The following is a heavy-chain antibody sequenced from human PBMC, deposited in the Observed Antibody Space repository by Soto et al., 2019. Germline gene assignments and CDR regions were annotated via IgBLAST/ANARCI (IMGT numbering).Heavy chain of an antibody. D-gene: IGHD5-18*01. CDR2: IYYSGST. CDR1: GGSISSYY. V-gene: IGHV4-59*01. CDR3: ARADTAMDPPAS. Sequence: SETLSLTCTVSGGSISSYYWSWIRQPPGKGLEWIGYIYYSGSTNYNPSLKSRVTISVDTSKNQFSLKLNSVTAADTAVYYCARADTAMDPPASWGQGTLVTVSS. J-gene: IGHJ5*02.